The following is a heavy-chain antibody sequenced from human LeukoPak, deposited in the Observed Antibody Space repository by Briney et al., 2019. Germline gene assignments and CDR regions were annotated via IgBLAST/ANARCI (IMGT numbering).Heavy chain of an antibody. CDR3: ARDLCSSTSCLPFDY. Sequence: SETLSLTCTVSGGSISSYYWSWIRQPPGKGLEWIGYIYYSGSTNYNPSLKSRVTISVDTSKNQFSLKLSSVTAADTAVYYCARDLCSSTSCLPFDYWGQGTLVTVSS. CDR1: GGSISSYY. J-gene: IGHJ4*02. D-gene: IGHD2-2*01. CDR2: IYYSGST. V-gene: IGHV4-59*01.